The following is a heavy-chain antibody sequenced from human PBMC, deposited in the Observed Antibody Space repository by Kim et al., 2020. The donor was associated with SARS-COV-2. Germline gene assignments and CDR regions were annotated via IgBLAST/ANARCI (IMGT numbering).Heavy chain of an antibody. CDR2: IIPIFGTA. CDR3: ARGTDPNVVVPAAVHSNYGMDV. Sequence: SVKVSCKASGGTFSSYAISWVRQAPGQGLEWMGGIIPIFGTANYAQKFQGRVTITADESTSTAYMELSSLRSEDTAVYYCARGTDPNVVVPAAVHSNYGMDVWGHGTTVTVSS. J-gene: IGHJ6*02. V-gene: IGHV1-69*13. CDR1: GGTFSSYA. D-gene: IGHD2-2*01.